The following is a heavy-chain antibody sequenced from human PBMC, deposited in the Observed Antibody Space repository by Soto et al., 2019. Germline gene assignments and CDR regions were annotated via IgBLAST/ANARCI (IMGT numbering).Heavy chain of an antibody. CDR2: VKPKNGDT. D-gene: IGHD3-10*01. J-gene: IGHJ5*02. CDR1: GYFFNDYH. CDR3: ASEAGGSNMAPVLLDP. V-gene: IGHV1-2*02. Sequence: DPVKVSCKASGYFFNDYHMPWVRKAPGQGLEWMGWVKPKNGDTKYAQKFQDRVPLTRDTSIRTVYIEVSRLTAADTAVDYCASEAGGSNMAPVLLDPSGAGT.